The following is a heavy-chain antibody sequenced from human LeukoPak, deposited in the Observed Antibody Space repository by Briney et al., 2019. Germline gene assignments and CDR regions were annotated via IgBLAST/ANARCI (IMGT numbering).Heavy chain of an antibody. Sequence: RGSLRLSCAASGFSFRGYGMHWVRQAPGKGLECVSAISADGGTTYYADSVKDRFIISRDNSKNTLYLQMGSLRNEDMAVYYCARGRGGSPFDYWGQGALVTVSS. CDR2: ISADGGTT. CDR3: ARGRGGSPFDY. J-gene: IGHJ4*02. V-gene: IGHV3-64*02. CDR1: GFSFRGYG.